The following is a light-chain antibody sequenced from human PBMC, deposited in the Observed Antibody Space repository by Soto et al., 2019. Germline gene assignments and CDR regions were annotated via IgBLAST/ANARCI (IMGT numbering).Light chain of an antibody. J-gene: IGKJ5*01. CDR1: QSVSGW. V-gene: IGKV1-5*03. Sequence: DIQMTQSPSTLSASVGDTVTVTCRASQSVSGWLAWYQQKPGEAPKLLIYKASTLKSGVPTRFSGSGSGTDFTLTISSLQPEDFAIYYCQQTYTTPEITFGQGTRLEIK. CDR2: KAS. CDR3: QQTYTTPEIT.